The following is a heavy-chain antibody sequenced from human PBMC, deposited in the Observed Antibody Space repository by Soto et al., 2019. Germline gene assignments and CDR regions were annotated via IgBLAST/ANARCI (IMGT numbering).Heavy chain of an antibody. CDR1: GFTFSSYW. D-gene: IGHD3-10*01. J-gene: IGHJ6*03. CDR3: AREDVDMVRGGIINSDGHYYYYYMDV. CDR2: IKQDGSEK. Sequence: GGSLRLSCAASGFTFSSYWMSWVRQAPGKGLEWVANIKQDGSEKYYVDPEKGRFTISRDNAKNSLYLQVNGLRAEDTAVYYCAREDVDMVRGGIINSDGHYYYYYMDVWGKGTTVTVSS. V-gene: IGHV3-7*01.